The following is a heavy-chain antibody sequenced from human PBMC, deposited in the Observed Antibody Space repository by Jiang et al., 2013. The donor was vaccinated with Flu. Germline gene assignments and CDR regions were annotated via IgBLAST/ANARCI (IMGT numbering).Heavy chain of an antibody. Sequence: GPGLVKPSETLSLTCTVSGGSISSNYWSWIRQPPGKGLEWIGYIYYSGSTYYNPSLKSRVTISVDTSKNQFSLKLSSVTAADTAVYYCARAHPNYDFWSGYPAYGMDVWAKGPRSPSP. CDR1: GGSISSNY. V-gene: IGHV4-59*06. D-gene: IGHD3-3*01. CDR2: IYYSGST. J-gene: IGHJ6*02. CDR3: ARAHPNYDFWSGYPAYGMDV.